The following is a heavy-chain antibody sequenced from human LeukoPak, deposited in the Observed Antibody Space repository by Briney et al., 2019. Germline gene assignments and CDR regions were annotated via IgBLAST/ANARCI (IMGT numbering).Heavy chain of an antibody. Sequence: SDTLSLTCTVSGNSISSTSYYWGWIRQSPGKGLEWIGSIYHSGSTYYNPSLESRVTISVDASKNQFSLMLTSVTAADTAVYYCATGDISGFYPFDYWGQGTLVTVSS. V-gene: IGHV4-39*07. J-gene: IGHJ4*02. CDR2: IYHSGST. CDR1: GNSISSTSYY. D-gene: IGHD3-22*01. CDR3: ATGDISGFYPFDY.